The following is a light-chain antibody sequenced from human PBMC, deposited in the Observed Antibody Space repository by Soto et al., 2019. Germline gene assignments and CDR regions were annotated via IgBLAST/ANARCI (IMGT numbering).Light chain of an antibody. Sequence: EIVLTQSPGTLSLSPGARAPLSCRASQSVSSSNLAWYQQKPGQAPRLLIYGASTRATGIPARFSGSGSGTEFTLTISSLQSEDFAVYYCQQYNNWPRTFGQGTKVDI. J-gene: IGKJ1*01. CDR1: QSVSSSN. CDR3: QQYNNWPRT. CDR2: GAS. V-gene: IGKV3-15*01.